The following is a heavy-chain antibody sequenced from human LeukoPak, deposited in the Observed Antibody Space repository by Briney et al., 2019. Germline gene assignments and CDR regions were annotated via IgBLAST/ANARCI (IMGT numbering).Heavy chain of an antibody. CDR2: ITSNGGTT. CDR3: LKDLTGSGDG. D-gene: IGHD3-10*01. Sequence: GGSLRLSCSASGFTFNNYAMHWVRQAPGKGLEYVSAITSNGGTTYYGDSVRGRFTISRDNSKNTVYLQMSSLRPEDTAVYYCLKDLTGSGDGWRQRTLVTVSS. CDR1: GFTFNNYA. V-gene: IGHV3-64D*06. J-gene: IGHJ4*02.